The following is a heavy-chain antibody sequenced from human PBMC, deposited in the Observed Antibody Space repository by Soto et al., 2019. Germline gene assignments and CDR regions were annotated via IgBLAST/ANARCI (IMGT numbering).Heavy chain of an antibody. CDR2: INATGSS. V-gene: IGHV4-34*01. CDR1: GASLSGYY. J-gene: IGHJ6*02. Sequence: SETLSLTCDVSGASLSGYYWSWIRQPPGKGLEWIGRINATGSSDYNPSLKSRITISVDTSKNQFSLRLSSVTAADTAVYYCARGRITMVRGINYGMDVWGQGTTVT. D-gene: IGHD3-10*01. CDR3: ARGRITMVRGINYGMDV.